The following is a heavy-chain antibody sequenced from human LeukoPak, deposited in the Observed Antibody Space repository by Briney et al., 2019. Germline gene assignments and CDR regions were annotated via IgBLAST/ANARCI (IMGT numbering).Heavy chain of an antibody. J-gene: IGHJ5*02. CDR3: ARNRYCSSTSCLNWFDP. D-gene: IGHD2-2*01. V-gene: IGHV3-48*03. Sequence: GGSLRLSCAASGFTFSSYEMNWVRQAPGKGLEWVSYISSSGSTIYYADSVKGRFTISRDNAKNSLYLQMNSLRAEDTAVYYCARNRYCSSTSCLNWFDPWGQGTLVTVSS. CDR2: ISSSGSTI. CDR1: GFTFSSYE.